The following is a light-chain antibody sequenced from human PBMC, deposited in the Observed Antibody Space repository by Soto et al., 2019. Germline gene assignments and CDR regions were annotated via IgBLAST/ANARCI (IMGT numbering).Light chain of an antibody. CDR1: SSDVGSYNL. Sequence: QSALTQPASVSGSPGQSITISCTGTSSDVGSYNLVSWYQQHPGKAPKLMIYEGSKRPSGVSNRFSGSKSGNTASLTISGRQHEDEADYYCCSYAGSSIHVVFGGGTKLTVL. CDR2: EGS. V-gene: IGLV2-23*01. J-gene: IGLJ2*01. CDR3: CSYAGSSIHVV.